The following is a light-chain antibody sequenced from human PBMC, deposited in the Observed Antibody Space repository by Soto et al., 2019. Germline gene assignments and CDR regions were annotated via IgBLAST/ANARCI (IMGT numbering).Light chain of an antibody. CDR2: EVN. CDR1: SSDVGGYVY. CDR3: SSYAGTNIDVV. V-gene: IGLV2-8*01. J-gene: IGLJ2*01. Sequence: QSALTQPPSASGSPGQSVTISCTGTSSDVGGYVYVSWYQQYPGKAPKLMIYEVNKRASGVPARFSGSKSGNTASLTVSGLQAEDEADYYCSSYAGTNIDVVFGGGTKLTVL.